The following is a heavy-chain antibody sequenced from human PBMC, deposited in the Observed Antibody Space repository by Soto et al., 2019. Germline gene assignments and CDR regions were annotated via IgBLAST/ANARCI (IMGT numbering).Heavy chain of an antibody. CDR1: GGSISSGGYY. CDR2: IYYSGST. V-gene: IGHV4-31*03. J-gene: IGHJ4*02. Sequence: QVQLQESGPGLVKPSQTLSLTCTVSGGSISSGGYYWSWIRQHPGKVLEWIGYIYYSGSTSYNPSLKRRVTISVDTSKNQFSLKLSSVTAADTAVYYCARSTPRADPYFDYWGQGTLGTVSS. CDR3: ARSTPRADPYFDY.